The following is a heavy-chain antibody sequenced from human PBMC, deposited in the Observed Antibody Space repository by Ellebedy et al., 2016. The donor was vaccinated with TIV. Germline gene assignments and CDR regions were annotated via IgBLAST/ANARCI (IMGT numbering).Heavy chain of an antibody. Sequence: GGSLRLSCAASRFSFSSYWMTWVRQAPGKGLEWVANINQDGSEKFYVDSVKGRFTISRDNAKSSLYLQMDSVRADDTAVYFCANDGSYGDYRPPTHALTFWGQGTMVTVSP. CDR2: INQDGSEK. CDR1: RFSFSSYW. CDR3: ANDGSYGDYRPPTHALTF. V-gene: IGHV3-7*01. J-gene: IGHJ3*01. D-gene: IGHD4-17*01.